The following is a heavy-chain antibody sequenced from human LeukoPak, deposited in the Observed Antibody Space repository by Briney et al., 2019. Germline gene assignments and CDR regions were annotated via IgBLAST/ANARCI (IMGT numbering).Heavy chain of an antibody. CDR2: IYYIGTT. CDR1: GGSISSGAYY. V-gene: IGHV4-31*03. J-gene: IGHJ3*02. CDR3: ARDTGMGYYDSSGYYSDAFDI. Sequence: SETLSLTCTVSGGSISSGAYYWSWIRQHPGTGLAWIGYIYYIGTTYYNPSLKSRVSISEDTSKNQFSLKLSSVTAADTAVYYCARDTGMGYYDSSGYYSDAFDIWGQGTMVTVSS. D-gene: IGHD3-22*01.